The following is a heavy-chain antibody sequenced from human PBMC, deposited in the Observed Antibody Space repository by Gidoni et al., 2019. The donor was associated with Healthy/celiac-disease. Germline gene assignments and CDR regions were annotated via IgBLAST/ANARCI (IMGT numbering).Heavy chain of an antibody. Sequence: QLQLQESGPGLVKPSETLSLTCTVSGGSITSRSYYWGWIRPPPGKGLEWIGSIYYSGSTYYNPSLKSRVTISVDTSKNQFSLKLSSVTAADTAVYYCARHWAEYYDSSGRPPEVFDYWGQGTLVTVSS. CDR1: GGSITSRSYY. J-gene: IGHJ4*02. CDR2: IYYSGST. D-gene: IGHD3-22*01. V-gene: IGHV4-39*01. CDR3: ARHWAEYYDSSGRPPEVFDY.